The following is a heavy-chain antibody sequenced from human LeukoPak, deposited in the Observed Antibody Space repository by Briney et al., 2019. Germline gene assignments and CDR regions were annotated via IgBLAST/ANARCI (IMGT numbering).Heavy chain of an antibody. Sequence: PGGSLRLSCAASGITVNSTYISWVRQAPGKGLEWVSVAYSDGNTYYAGSVKGRFTISRVNSKNTLFLQMNSLRAEDTAVYYCARLFGSGWPGYFYYAMDVWGQGTTVAVSS. J-gene: IGHJ6*02. CDR2: AYSDGNT. D-gene: IGHD6-19*01. V-gene: IGHV3-66*04. CDR3: ARLFGSGWPGYFYYAMDV. CDR1: GITVNSTY.